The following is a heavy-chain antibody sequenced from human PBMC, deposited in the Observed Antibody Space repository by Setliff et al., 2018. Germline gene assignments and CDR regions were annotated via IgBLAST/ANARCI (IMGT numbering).Heavy chain of an antibody. Sequence: GGSLRLSCAASGFSFSSYAMSWVRQAPGKGLEWVSSIIGSGISTYYADSVQGRFTISRDNHKNTLYLQMNSLRVEDTAIYYCAKSPHDFWSGRVFFDYWSQGMRVTVSS. V-gene: IGHV3-23*01. CDR2: IIGSGIST. CDR3: AKSPHDFWSGRVFFDY. D-gene: IGHD3-3*01. J-gene: IGHJ4*01. CDR1: GFSFSSYA.